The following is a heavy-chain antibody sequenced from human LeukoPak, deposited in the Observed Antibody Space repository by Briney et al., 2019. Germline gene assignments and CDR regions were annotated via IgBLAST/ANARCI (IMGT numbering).Heavy chain of an antibody. CDR1: GFTFSSYA. CDR3: AKDLWETNPQYNWNDGVYFDY. CDR2: ISGSGGST. D-gene: IGHD1-1*01. J-gene: IGHJ4*02. Sequence: PGGSLRLSCAASGFTFSSYAMSWVRQAPGKGLEWVSAISGSGGSTYYADSVKGRFTISRDNSKNTLYLQMNSLRAEDTAVYYCAKDLWETNPQYNWNDGVYFDYWGQGTLVTVSS. V-gene: IGHV3-23*01.